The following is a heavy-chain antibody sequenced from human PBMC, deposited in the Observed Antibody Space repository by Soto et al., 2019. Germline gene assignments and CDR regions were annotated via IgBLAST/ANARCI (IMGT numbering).Heavy chain of an antibody. J-gene: IGHJ3*01. V-gene: IGHV3-33*01. D-gene: IGHD3-10*01. CDR1: GFTFSSYG. CDR3: ARDSGLGVANYVFDL. Sequence: QVQVVESGGGVVQPGRSLRLSCAASGFTFSSYGMHWVRQAPGEGLEWVGGVWYDGSKIYYGDSVKGRLTISRDNSSNTLYLEMNSLRADDTGVYYCARDSGLGVANYVFDLWGQGTTVTVSS. CDR2: VWYDGSKI.